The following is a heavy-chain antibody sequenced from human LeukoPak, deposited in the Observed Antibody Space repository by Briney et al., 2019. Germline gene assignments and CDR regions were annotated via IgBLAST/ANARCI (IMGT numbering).Heavy chain of an antibody. CDR1: GFTFDDYC. Sequence: GASLRLSCAASGFTFDDYCMSWVRQAPGKGLEWVSGINCHGGSTGYADSVKGRFTISRDNAKNSLYLQMNSLRAEDTALYHCARRLNYYDSSGTEGYYFDYWGQGTLVTVSS. CDR2: INCHGGST. V-gene: IGHV3-20*01. CDR3: ARRLNYYDSSGTEGYYFDY. D-gene: IGHD3-22*01. J-gene: IGHJ4*02.